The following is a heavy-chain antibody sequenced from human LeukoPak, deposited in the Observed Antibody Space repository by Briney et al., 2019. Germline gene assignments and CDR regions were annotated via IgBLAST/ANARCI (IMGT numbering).Heavy chain of an antibody. D-gene: IGHD6-13*01. J-gene: IGHJ3*02. CDR2: ISSSGTTI. Sequence: GGSLRLSCVASGFTFSGFEMNWVRQAPGKGLEWVSYISSSGTTINYGDSVKGRFTISRDNTKSSLYLQMNNLTAEDTAVYYCARDPLASSSWSDALDIWGQGTMVTVSS. V-gene: IGHV3-48*03. CDR1: GFTFSGFE. CDR3: ARDPLASSSWSDALDI.